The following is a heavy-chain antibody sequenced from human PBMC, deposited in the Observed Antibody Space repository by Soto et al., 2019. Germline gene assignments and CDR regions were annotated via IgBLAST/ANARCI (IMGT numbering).Heavy chain of an antibody. Sequence: ASVKVSCKASGYTFTSYYMHWVRQAPGQGLEWMGIINPSGGSTSYAQKFQGRVTMTRDTSTSTVYMELSSLRSEDTAVYYCARDSEYYYGSGSPGGLDYWGQGTLVTVSS. J-gene: IGHJ4*02. V-gene: IGHV1-46*03. CDR2: INPSGGST. D-gene: IGHD3-10*01. CDR3: ARDSEYYYGSGSPGGLDY. CDR1: GYTFTSYY.